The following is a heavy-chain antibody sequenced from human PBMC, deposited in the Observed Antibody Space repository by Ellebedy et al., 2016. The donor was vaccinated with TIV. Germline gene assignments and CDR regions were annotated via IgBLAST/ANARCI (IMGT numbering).Heavy chain of an antibody. Sequence: SETLSLXXAVYGGSFSANYWSWIRQSPGKGLEWIGEINHSGNANYNPSLKSRVTISVDTSKNQFSLKLRSVTAADTALYYCAKTLDTYYFDSWGQGTLVTVSS. D-gene: IGHD1-1*01. V-gene: IGHV4-34*01. CDR2: INHSGNA. CDR3: AKTLDTYYFDS. J-gene: IGHJ4*02. CDR1: GGSFSANY.